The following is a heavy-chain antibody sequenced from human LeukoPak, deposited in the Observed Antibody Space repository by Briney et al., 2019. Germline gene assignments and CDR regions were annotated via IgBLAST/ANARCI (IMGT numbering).Heavy chain of an antibody. CDR3: ARYDFWSGYYFKASRGYYFDY. Sequence: ASVKVSCKASGGTFSSYAISWVRQAPGQGREWMGGIIPIFGTANYAQKFQGRVTITADESTSTAYMELSSLRSEDTAVYYCARYDFWSGYYFKASRGYYFDYWGQGTLVTVSS. V-gene: IGHV1-69*01. CDR1: GGTFSSYA. CDR2: IIPIFGTA. J-gene: IGHJ4*02. D-gene: IGHD3-3*01.